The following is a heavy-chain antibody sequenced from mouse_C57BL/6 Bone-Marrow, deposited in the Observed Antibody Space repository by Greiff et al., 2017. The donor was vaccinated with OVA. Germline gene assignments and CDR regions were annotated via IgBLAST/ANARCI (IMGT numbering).Heavy chain of an antibody. CDR2: IRSKSNNDAT. CDR3: VRQLITTVVAPYAMDY. V-gene: IGHV10-1*01. J-gene: IGHJ4*01. CDR1: GFSFNPYA. D-gene: IGHD1-1*01. Sequence: GGGLVQPNGSLKLSCAAFGFSFNPYAMNLVRQAPGKGLEWGARIRSKSNNDATYYADSVKDRFTISRDDSESMLYLQMNNLKTEDTAMYYCVRQLITTVVAPYAMDYWGQGTSVTVSS.